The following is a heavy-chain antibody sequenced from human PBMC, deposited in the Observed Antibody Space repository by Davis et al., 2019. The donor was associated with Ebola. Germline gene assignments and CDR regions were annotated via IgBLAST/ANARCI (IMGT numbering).Heavy chain of an antibody. V-gene: IGHV1-24*01. Sequence: GESLKISCAASGFTFSSYAMHWVRQAPGKGLEWMGGFDPEDGETIYAQKFQGRVTMTEDTSTDTAYMELSSLRSEDTAVYYCATDRGKGYYYGMDVWGKGTTVTVSS. CDR1: GFTFSSYA. J-gene: IGHJ6*04. D-gene: IGHD3-10*01. CDR3: ATDRGKGYYYGMDV. CDR2: FDPEDGET.